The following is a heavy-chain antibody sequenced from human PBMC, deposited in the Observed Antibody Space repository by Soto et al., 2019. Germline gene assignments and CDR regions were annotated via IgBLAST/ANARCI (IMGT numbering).Heavy chain of an antibody. CDR2: IIPIFGTA. V-gene: IGHV1-69*13. CDR3: ARDLHIDYYDSSGYYDY. Sequence: GASVKVSCKASGGTFSSYAISWVRQAPGQGLEWMGGIIPIFGTANYAQKFQGRVTITADESTSTAYMELSSLRSEDTAVYYCARDLHIDYYDSSGYYDYWGQGTLVTVSS. J-gene: IGHJ4*02. CDR1: GGTFSSYA. D-gene: IGHD3-22*01.